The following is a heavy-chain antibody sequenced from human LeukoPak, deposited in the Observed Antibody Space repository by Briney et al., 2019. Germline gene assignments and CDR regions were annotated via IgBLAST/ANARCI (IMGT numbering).Heavy chain of an antibody. CDR3: AKPLNYDSSGYYSPFDY. CDR1: GFTFSSYA. CDR2: ISGSGGST. V-gene: IGHV3-23*01. J-gene: IGHJ4*02. D-gene: IGHD3-22*01. Sequence: PGGSLRLSCAASGFTFSSYAMSWVRQAPGKGLEWVSAISGSGGSTYYADSVKGRFTISRDNSKNTLYLQMNSLRAEDTAVYYCAKPLNYDSSGYYSPFDYWGQGTLVTVSS.